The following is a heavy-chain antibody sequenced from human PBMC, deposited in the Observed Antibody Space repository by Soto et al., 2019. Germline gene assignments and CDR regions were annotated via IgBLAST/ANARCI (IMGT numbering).Heavy chain of an antibody. CDR3: ARSQGSSTSLAIYYYYYYGMDV. CDR1: GGTFSSYA. Sequence: QVQLVQSGAEVKKPGSSVKVSCKASGGTFSSYAISWVRQAPGQGLEWMGGITPISGTANYAQKFQGRVTITADESTSTAYMELSSLRSEDTAVYYCARSQGSSTSLAIYYYYYYGMDVWGKGTTVTVSS. J-gene: IGHJ6*04. CDR2: ITPISGTA. V-gene: IGHV1-69*01. D-gene: IGHD2-2*01.